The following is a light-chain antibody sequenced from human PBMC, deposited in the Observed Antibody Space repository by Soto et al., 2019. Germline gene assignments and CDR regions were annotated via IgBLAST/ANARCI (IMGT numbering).Light chain of an antibody. V-gene: IGKV3-15*01. CDR2: GAS. J-gene: IGKJ2*01. Sequence: EIVLTQSPATLSLSPGERATLSCRASQTVSSNLAWYQQKPGQAPRLLIHGASTRATGVPARFSGGGSGTEFTRTISSLQSEDFAVYYCQQYHNWPPQYTFGQGTKLQIK. CDR3: QQYHNWPPQYT. CDR1: QTVSSN.